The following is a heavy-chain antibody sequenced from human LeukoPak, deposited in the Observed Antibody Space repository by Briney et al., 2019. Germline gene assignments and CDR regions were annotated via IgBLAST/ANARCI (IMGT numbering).Heavy chain of an antibody. V-gene: IGHV4-34*01. CDR3: ARDPAIVVVPAAINWFDP. CDR2: INHSGST. D-gene: IGHD2-2*01. Sequence: SETLSLTCAVYGGSFSGYYWSWIRQPPGKGLEWIGEINHSGSTNYNPSLKSRVTISVDTSKNQFSLKLSSVTAADTAVYYCARDPAIVVVPAAINWFDPWGQGTLVTVSS. CDR1: GGSFSGYY. J-gene: IGHJ5*02.